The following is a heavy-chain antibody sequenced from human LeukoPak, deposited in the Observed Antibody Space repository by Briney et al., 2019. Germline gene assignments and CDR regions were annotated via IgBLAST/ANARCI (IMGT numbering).Heavy chain of an antibody. CDR3: GKNRYSGSLSPFDI. Sequence: GGSLRLSCAASKFALSSYAMSWVRQAPGKGLEWVSAISGGGGNTYYADSVKGRFTISRDNSKNTLYLQMNSLRAEDTAVYYCGKNRYSGSLSPFDIWGQGTMVTVSS. V-gene: IGHV3-23*01. CDR1: KFALSSYA. CDR2: ISGGGGNT. J-gene: IGHJ3*02. D-gene: IGHD1-26*01.